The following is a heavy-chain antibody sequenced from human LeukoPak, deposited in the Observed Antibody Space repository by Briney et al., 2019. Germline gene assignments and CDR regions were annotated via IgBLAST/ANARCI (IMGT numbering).Heavy chain of an antibody. J-gene: IGHJ3*02. CDR3: ARDLLSMIVVVSDAFDI. V-gene: IGHV1-18*01. Sequence: ASVKVSCKASGYTFTSYGISWVRQAPGQGLEWMGWISAYNGNTNYAQKLQGRVTMTTDTSTSTAYIELRSLRSDDTAVYYCARDLLSMIVVVSDAFDIWGQGTMVTVSS. CDR2: ISAYNGNT. CDR1: GYTFTSYG. D-gene: IGHD3-22*01.